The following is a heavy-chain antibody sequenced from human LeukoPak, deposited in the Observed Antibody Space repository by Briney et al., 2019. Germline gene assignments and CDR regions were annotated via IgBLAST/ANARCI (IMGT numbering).Heavy chain of an antibody. CDR1: GGSFSGYY. D-gene: IGHD5-24*01. Sequence: ETLSLTCVVYGGSFSGYYWSWIRQPPGKGLEWIGEINHSGSTNFNPSLKSRVTISVDTSKNQFSLNLSSMTAADTAVYYCARSRLHPIIFDYWGQGALVTVSS. CDR2: INHSGST. V-gene: IGHV4-34*01. CDR3: ARSRLHPIIFDY. J-gene: IGHJ4*02.